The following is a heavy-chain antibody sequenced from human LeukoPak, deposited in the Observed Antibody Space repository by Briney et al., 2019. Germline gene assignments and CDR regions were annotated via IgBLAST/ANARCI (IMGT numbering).Heavy chain of an antibody. D-gene: IGHD3-16*01. CDR3: AKDVATLWGYYGMDV. V-gene: IGHV3-30*18. J-gene: IGHJ6*02. Sequence: GGSLRLSCAASGFTFSSYGMHWVRQAPGKGLEWVAVISYDGSNKNYVDSVKGRFTISRDNSKNTLYLQMNRLRAEDTAVYYCAKDVATLWGYYGMDVWGQGTTVTVSS. CDR1: GFTFSSYG. CDR2: ISYDGSNK.